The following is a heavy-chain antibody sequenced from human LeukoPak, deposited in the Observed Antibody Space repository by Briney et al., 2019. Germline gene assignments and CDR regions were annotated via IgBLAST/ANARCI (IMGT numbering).Heavy chain of an antibody. D-gene: IGHD2-2*01. Sequence: GGSLRLSCAASGFTFNSYWMHWVRQAPGKGLVWVSRINSDGSSTSYADSVKGRFTISRDNAKNTLYLQMNSLRAEDTAVYYCARVPLPAAKGGYFDYWGQGTLVTVSS. CDR1: GFTFNSYW. V-gene: IGHV3-74*01. J-gene: IGHJ4*02. CDR3: ARVPLPAAKGGYFDY. CDR2: INSDGSST.